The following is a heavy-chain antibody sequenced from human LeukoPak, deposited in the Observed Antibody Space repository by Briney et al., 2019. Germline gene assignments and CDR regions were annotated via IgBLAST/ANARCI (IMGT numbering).Heavy chain of an antibody. Sequence: SGGSLRLSCAASGFSFSSYNMNWVRQAPGKGLEWVSAIDTSSSYIYYADSVKGRFTISRDNARNSLYLHMSSLRSEDTAVYYCARDEYYGSGSYYNGWRCDYWGQGTLVTVSS. V-gene: IGHV3-21*04. CDR3: ARDEYYGSGSYYNGWRCDY. D-gene: IGHD3-10*01. J-gene: IGHJ4*02. CDR1: GFSFSSYN. CDR2: IDTSSSYI.